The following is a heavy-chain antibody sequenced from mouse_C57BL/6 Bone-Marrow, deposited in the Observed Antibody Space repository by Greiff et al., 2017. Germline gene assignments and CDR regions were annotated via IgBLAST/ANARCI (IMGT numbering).Heavy chain of an antibody. J-gene: IGHJ1*03. Sequence: QVQLKQPGAELVKPGASVKLSCKASGYTFTSYWMHWVKQRPGQGLEWIGMIHPNSGSTNYNEKFKSKATLTVDKSSSTAYMQLSSLTSEDSAVYYCARGWCRQDFDVWGTGTTVTVSS. V-gene: IGHV1-64*01. D-gene: IGHD1-1*02. CDR1: GYTFTSYW. CDR2: IHPNSGST. CDR3: ARGWCRQDFDV.